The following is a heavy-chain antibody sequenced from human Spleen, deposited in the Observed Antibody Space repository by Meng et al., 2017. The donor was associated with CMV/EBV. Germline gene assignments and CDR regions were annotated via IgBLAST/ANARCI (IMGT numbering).Heavy chain of an antibody. Sequence: GESLKISCAASGFTFSSYAMSWVRQAPGRGLEWVSVIYTSGSSTYYANSVKGRFTISRDNSKNTLYLQMNSLRAEDTAVYYCAKGNYGDYWYGMDVWGQGTTVTVSS. D-gene: IGHD4-17*01. CDR3: AKGNYGDYWYGMDV. CDR2: IYTSGSST. V-gene: IGHV3-23*03. CDR1: GFTFSSYA. J-gene: IGHJ6*02.